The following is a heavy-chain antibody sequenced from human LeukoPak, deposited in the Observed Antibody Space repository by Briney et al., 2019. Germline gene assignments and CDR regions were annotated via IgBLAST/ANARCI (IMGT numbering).Heavy chain of an antibody. CDR3: AKRTPSLAPAGLED. CDR2: ISGSGAYT. CDR1: GFIFSTYA. Sequence: GGSLRLSCAASGFIFSTYAMRWVRQAAAKELEWVSSISGSGAYTYYRGAVQGRFTISRDNSKNTLYVQMNSLTAEDTAVYYCAKRTPSLAPAGLEDWGQGTLVTVSS. J-gene: IGHJ4*01. V-gene: IGHV3-23*01. D-gene: IGHD6-13*01.